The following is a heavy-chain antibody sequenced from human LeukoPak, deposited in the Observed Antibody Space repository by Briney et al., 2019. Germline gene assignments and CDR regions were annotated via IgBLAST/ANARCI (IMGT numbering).Heavy chain of an antibody. CDR2: INPGGSHI. CDR3: ARKNPTALRNNWFDP. Sequence: PGESLKISCNGSGLSFTKYWIAWVRQMPGKGLEWMGAINPGGSHIRYSPSFQGQVTISTDKSISTAYLQWSSLKASDTAIYYCARKNPTALRNNWFDPWGQGTLVTVSS. V-gene: IGHV5-51*01. CDR1: GLSFTKYW. J-gene: IGHJ5*02.